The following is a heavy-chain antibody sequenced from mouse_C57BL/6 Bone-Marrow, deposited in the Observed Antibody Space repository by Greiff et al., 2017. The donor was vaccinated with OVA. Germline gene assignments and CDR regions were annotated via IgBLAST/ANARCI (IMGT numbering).Heavy chain of an antibody. V-gene: IGHV1-69*01. CDR3: ARHYCWYFDV. CDR2: IDPSDSYT. Sequence: VQLQQSGAELVMPGASVKLSCKASGYTFTSYWMHWVKQRPGQGLEWIGEIDPSDSYTNYNQKFKGKSTLTVDKSSSTAYMQLSSLTSEDSAVYYCARHYCWYFDVWGTGTTVTVSS. D-gene: IGHD1-2*01. J-gene: IGHJ1*03. CDR1: GYTFTSYW.